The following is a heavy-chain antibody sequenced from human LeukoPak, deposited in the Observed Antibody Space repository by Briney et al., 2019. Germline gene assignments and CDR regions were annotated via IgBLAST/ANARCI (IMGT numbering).Heavy chain of an antibody. J-gene: IGHJ4*02. D-gene: IGHD6-13*01. CDR3: ARDRAAGGVDY. CDR1: GGSISSYY. Sequence: SETLFLTCTVSGGSISSYYWSWIRQPPGKGLEWIGYIYYSGSTNYNPSLKSRVTISVDTSKNQFSLKLSSVTAADTAVYYCARDRAAGGVDYWGQGTLVTVSS. V-gene: IGHV4-59*01. CDR2: IYYSGST.